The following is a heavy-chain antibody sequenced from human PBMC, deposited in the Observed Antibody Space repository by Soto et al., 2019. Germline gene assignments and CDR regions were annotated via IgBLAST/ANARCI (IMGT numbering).Heavy chain of an antibody. Sequence: GGSLRLSCAASGFTFSSYSMNWVRQAPGKGLEWVSYISSSSSTIYYADSVKGRFTISRDNAKNSLYLQMNSLRAEDTAVYYCARVTACSSTSCYITFEDGYWYFDLWGRGTLVTVSS. J-gene: IGHJ2*01. CDR3: ARVTACSSTSCYITFEDGYWYFDL. CDR1: GFTFSSYS. D-gene: IGHD2-2*02. V-gene: IGHV3-48*01. CDR2: ISSSSSTI.